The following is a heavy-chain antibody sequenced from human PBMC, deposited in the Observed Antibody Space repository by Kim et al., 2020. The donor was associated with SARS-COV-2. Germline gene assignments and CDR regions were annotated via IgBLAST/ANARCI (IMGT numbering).Heavy chain of an antibody. V-gene: IGHV3-43*01. CDR3: AKDMLRGARQAAMVPRPNYYYNYGMDV. D-gene: IGHD5-18*01. J-gene: IGHJ6*02. Sequence: GGSLRLSCAASGFTFDDYTMHWVRQAPGKGLEWVSLISWDGGSTYYADSVKGRFTISRDNSKNSLYLQMNSLRTEDTALYYCAKDMLRGARQAAMVPRPNYYYNYGMDVWGQGTTVTVSS. CDR1: GFTFDDYT. CDR2: ISWDGGST.